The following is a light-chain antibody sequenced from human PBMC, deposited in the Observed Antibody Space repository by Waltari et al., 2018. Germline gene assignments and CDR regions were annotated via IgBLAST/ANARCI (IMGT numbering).Light chain of an antibody. CDR1: QNVGRS. CDR3: GQNVPFPVT. J-gene: IGKJ1*01. Sequence: IVLPQSPGALSLAPGESAPLSSRASQNVGRSLFWYHQNPGQAPMLLIYDTSPRATGIPERFSCSGSGRDFSLTLARLEPEDFAVYSCGQNVPFPVTLGQGTRV. V-gene: IGKV3-20*01. CDR2: DTS.